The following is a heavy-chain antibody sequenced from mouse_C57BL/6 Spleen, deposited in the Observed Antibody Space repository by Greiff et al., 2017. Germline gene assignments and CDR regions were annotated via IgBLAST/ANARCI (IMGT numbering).Heavy chain of an antibody. D-gene: IGHD2-3*01. CDR3: ARSIYDGYFYYAMDY. CDR2: ISYDGSN. CDR1: GYSITSGYY. Sequence: VQLQQSGPGLVKPSQSLSLTCSVTGYSITSGYYWNWIRQFPGNKLEWMGYISYDGSNNYNPSLKNRISITRDTSKNQFFLKLNSVTTEDTATYYCARSIYDGYFYYAMDYWGQGTSVTVSS. J-gene: IGHJ4*01. V-gene: IGHV3-6*01.